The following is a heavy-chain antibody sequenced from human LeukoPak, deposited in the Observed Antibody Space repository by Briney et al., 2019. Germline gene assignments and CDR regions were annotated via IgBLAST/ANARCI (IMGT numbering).Heavy chain of an antibody. D-gene: IGHD6-13*01. CDR2: INPNSGGT. J-gene: IGHJ6*02. Sequence: ASVKVSCKASGYTFTGYYMHWVRQAPGQGLEWMGWINPNSGGTNYAQEFQGRVTMTRDTSISTAYMELSRLRSDDTAVYYCARDQGAGTDRFWMNYYYGMDVWGQGTTVTVSS. CDR1: GYTFTGYY. CDR3: ARDQGAGTDRFWMNYYYGMDV. V-gene: IGHV1-2*02.